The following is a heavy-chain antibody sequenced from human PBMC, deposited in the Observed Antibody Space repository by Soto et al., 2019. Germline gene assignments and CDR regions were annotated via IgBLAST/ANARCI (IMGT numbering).Heavy chain of an antibody. D-gene: IGHD2-21*02. CDR1: GGSISSGGYY. CDR2: MYYSGSP. CDR3: ARERDDRYFDY. V-gene: IGHV4-31*03. Sequence: QVQLQESSPGLVKPSQTLSLTCTVSGGSISSGGYYWSWIRQHPGKGLEWIGYMYYSGSPYYNPSLKSRLNISGDASKNQFSLKLTSVTAADTAVYYCARERDDRYFDYWGQGTLVTVSS. J-gene: IGHJ4*02.